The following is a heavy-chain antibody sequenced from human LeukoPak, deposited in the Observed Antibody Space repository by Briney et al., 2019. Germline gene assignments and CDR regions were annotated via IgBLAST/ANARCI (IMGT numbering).Heavy chain of an antibody. Sequence: GGSLRLSCAASGFTFSSYSMNWVRQAPGKGLEWVSSISSSSSYIYYADSVKGRFTISRDNAKNSLYLQMNSLRAEDTAVYYCADGFDVVRDVIPWGQGTLVTVSS. CDR1: GFTFSSYS. CDR2: ISSSSSYI. V-gene: IGHV3-21*01. J-gene: IGHJ5*02. CDR3: ADGFDVVRDVIP. D-gene: IGHD3-10*01.